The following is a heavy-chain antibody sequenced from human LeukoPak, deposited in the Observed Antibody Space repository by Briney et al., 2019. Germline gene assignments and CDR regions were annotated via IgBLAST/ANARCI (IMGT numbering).Heavy chain of an antibody. CDR1: GFTFSNYW. CDR3: ARALSA. V-gene: IGHV3-7*03. J-gene: IGHJ4*02. D-gene: IGHD3-3*01. Sequence: GGSLRLSCAASGFTFSNYWMHWVRQAPGKGLEWVANIKQDGSEKYYVGSVKGRFSISRDNARNSVYLQMNSLRAEDTAVYYCARALSAWGQGTQVTVSS. CDR2: IKQDGSEK.